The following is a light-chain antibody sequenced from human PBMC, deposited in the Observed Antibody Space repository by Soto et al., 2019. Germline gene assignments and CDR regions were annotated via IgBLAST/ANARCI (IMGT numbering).Light chain of an antibody. CDR3: QSYDSSLNDYV. CDR2: GNI. J-gene: IGLJ7*01. Sequence: QPVLTQPPSVSGAPGQRVTISCTGSSSNIGADYDVHWYRQLPGTAPKLLIYGNINRPSGVPDRFSGSKSGTLASLAITGLQAADEADYYCQSYDSSLNDYVFGSGTQLTVL. CDR1: SSNIGADYD. V-gene: IGLV1-40*01.